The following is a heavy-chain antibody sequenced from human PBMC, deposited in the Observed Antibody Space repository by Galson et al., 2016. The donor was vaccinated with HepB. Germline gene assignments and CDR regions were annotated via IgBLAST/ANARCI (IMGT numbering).Heavy chain of an antibody. CDR2: FCYTGIT. D-gene: IGHD2-21*01. Sequence: SETLSLTCIVSGGSVTNHQYCWGWVRQAPGKGLEWIASFCYTGITYYNPSLRSRLTMDVDTSKFQLSLHLRSVAAADTAAYYCVDYCGGGACPDYWGQGTLVTVSS. V-gene: IGHV4-39*01. CDR1: GGSVTNHQYC. CDR3: VDYCGGGACPDY. J-gene: IGHJ4*02.